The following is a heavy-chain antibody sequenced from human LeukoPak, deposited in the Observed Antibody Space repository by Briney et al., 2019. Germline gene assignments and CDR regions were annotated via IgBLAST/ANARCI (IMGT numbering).Heavy chain of an antibody. CDR2: ISHSGST. D-gene: IGHD1-26*01. V-gene: IGHV4-34*01. CDR3: ARALHSGCYFLDY. J-gene: IGHJ4*02. Sequence: SETLSLTCGVYGGSFSGYFWSYIRQPPGKGLEWLGEISHSGSTNYNPSLKSRLNMSVDTSTNQFSLSLSSVTAADTAVYYCARALHSGCYFLDYWGQGTLVTVSS. CDR1: GGSFSGYF.